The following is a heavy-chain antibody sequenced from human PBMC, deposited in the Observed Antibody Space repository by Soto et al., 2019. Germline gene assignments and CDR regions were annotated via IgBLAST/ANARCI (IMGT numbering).Heavy chain of an antibody. CDR3: AREGSQWLANFDY. V-gene: IGHV3-21*01. CDR1: GFTFSSYS. Sequence: GGSLRLSCAASGFTFSSYSMNWVRQAPGKGLEWVSSISSSSIYIYYADSVKGRFTISRDNAKNSLYLQMNSLRAEDTAVYYCAREGSQWLANFDYWGQGTLVTVSS. D-gene: IGHD6-19*01. CDR2: ISSSSIYI. J-gene: IGHJ4*02.